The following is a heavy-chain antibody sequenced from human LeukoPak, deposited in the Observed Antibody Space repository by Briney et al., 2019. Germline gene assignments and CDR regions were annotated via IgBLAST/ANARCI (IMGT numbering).Heavy chain of an antibody. V-gene: IGHV4-34*01. Sequence: SETLSLTCAVYGGSFSGYYWSRIRQPPGKELEWIGEINHSGSTNYNPSLKSRVTISVDTSKNQFSLKLSSVTAADTAVYYCASHEYSSSSHDYWGQGTLVTVSS. J-gene: IGHJ4*02. CDR2: INHSGST. D-gene: IGHD6-6*01. CDR1: GGSFSGYY. CDR3: ASHEYSSSSHDY.